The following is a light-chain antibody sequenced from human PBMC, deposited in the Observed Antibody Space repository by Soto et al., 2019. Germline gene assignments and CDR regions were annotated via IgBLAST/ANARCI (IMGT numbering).Light chain of an antibody. V-gene: IGKV3-20*01. CDR3: QQCDSSPWT. CDR2: GAS. CDR1: QSISSSY. J-gene: IGKJ1*01. Sequence: EIVLTQSPGTLSLSPGERATLSCRASQSISSSYLAWYQQKPGQAPSLLIYGASSRATDIPDRFSGSGSGTDFTLTISRLEPEDFAVYYCQQCDSSPWTFGHGTKVEIK.